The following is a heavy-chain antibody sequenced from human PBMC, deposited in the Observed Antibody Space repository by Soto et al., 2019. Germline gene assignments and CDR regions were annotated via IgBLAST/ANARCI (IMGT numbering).Heavy chain of an antibody. D-gene: IGHD2-2*01. CDR2: IIPIFGTA. J-gene: IGHJ3*02. Sequence: QVQLVQSGAEVKKPGSSVKVSRKASGGTFSSYAISWVRQAPGQGLEWMGGIIPIFGTANYAQKFQGRVTITADESTSTAYMELSSLRSEDTAVYYCAAPGGDIVVVPAAMGPDAFDIWGQGTMVTVSS. V-gene: IGHV1-69*01. CDR1: GGTFSSYA. CDR3: AAPGGDIVVVPAAMGPDAFDI.